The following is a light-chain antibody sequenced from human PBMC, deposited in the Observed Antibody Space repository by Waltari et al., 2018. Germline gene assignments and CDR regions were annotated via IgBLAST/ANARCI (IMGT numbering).Light chain of an antibody. CDR2: EVS. Sequence: QSALTQPASVSGSPGPSITISCTGTSSAVGGYKYVSWYQQHPGKAPKLMIYEVSNRPSGISSRFSGSKSGNMASLTISGLQAEDEADYYCSSYASSSTLWVFGGGTKLTVL. CDR1: SSAVGGYKY. V-gene: IGLV2-14*01. CDR3: SSYASSSTLWV. J-gene: IGLJ3*02.